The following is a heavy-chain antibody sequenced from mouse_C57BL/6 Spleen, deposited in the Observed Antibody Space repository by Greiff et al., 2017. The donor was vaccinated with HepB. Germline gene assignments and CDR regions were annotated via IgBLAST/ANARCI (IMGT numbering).Heavy chain of an antibody. J-gene: IGHJ2*01. CDR2: IDPSDSYT. CDR3: ARGYYGHFDY. V-gene: IGHV1-69*01. Sequence: QVQLQQPGAELVMPGASVKLSCKASGYTFTSYWMHWVKQRPGQGLEWIGEIDPSDSYTNYNQKFKGKSTLTVDKSSSTAYMQLSSLTSEDSAVYYCARGYYGHFDYWGQGTTLTVSS. D-gene: IGHD1-1*01. CDR1: GYTFTSYW.